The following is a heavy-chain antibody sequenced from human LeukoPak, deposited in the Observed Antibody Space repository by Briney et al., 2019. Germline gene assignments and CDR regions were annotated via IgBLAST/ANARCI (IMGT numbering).Heavy chain of an antibody. CDR3: ARGEVLRYFDWFDY. CDR2: ISYDGSNK. V-gene: IGHV3-30-3*01. J-gene: IGHJ4*02. CDR1: GITFSSYA. D-gene: IGHD3-9*01. Sequence: GGSLRLSCAASGITFSSYAMHWVRQAPGKGLECVAVISYDGSNKYYADSVKGRFTISRDNSKNTLYLQMNSLRAEDTAVYYCARGEVLRYFDWFDYWGQGTLVTVSS.